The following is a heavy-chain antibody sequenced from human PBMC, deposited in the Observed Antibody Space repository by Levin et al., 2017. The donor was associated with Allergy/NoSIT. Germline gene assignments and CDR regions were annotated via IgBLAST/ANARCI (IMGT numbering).Heavy chain of an antibody. CDR1: GVSISSSNYY. Sequence: SETLSLTCTVSGVSISSSNYYWGWIRQPPGKGLEWIGSISYSGSTYYNPSLKSRVTISVDTSKNQFSLRLTSVTAADTAVYYCARLIPTNYGWGYFDYWGQGTLVTVSS. V-gene: IGHV4-39*01. D-gene: IGHD3-16*01. J-gene: IGHJ4*02. CDR3: ARLIPTNYGWGYFDY. CDR2: ISYSGST.